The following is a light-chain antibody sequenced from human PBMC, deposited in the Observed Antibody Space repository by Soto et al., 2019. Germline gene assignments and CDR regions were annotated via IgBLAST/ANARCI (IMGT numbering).Light chain of an antibody. V-gene: IGKV1-39*01. J-gene: IGKJ1*01. CDR1: RSIGTN. Sequence: EIQVTQSPTSLSASVGDRVTITCRASRSIGTNLNWYQQRPGKAPQLLIYAASSLQSGVPSRFSGSTSGTDFTLTISSLQPEDFGIYYCQQAKSFPWTFGQGTKVGIK. CDR3: QQAKSFPWT. CDR2: AAS.